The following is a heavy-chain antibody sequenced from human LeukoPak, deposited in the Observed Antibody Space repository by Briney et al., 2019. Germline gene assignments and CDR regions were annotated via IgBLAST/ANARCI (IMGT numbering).Heavy chain of an antibody. CDR2: ISSSSSAI. V-gene: IGHV3-48*01. CDR1: GFTFSGYS. Sequence: GGSLRLSCAASGFTFSGYSMNWVRQAPGKGLEWVSYISSSSSAIYYADSMKGRFTISRDNAKNALYLQMNSLRTEDTAVYYCARIKTMPPADNAFDILGPGTLVTVSS. D-gene: IGHD2-2*01. CDR3: ARIKTMPPADNAFDI. J-gene: IGHJ3*02.